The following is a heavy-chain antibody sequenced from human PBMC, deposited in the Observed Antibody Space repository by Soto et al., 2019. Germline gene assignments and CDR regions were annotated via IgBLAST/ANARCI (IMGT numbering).Heavy chain of an antibody. CDR1: GFTVDDYG. D-gene: IGHD4-17*01. V-gene: IGHV3-20*01. J-gene: IGHJ5*02. CDR3: ARDQEDYGDLGDWFDP. Sequence: EVQLVESGGGVVRPGGSLRLSCAASGFTVDDYGMSRVRQAPGKGLEWVSGINWNGGSTGYADSVKGRFTISRDNAKNSLYLQMNSLRAEDTALYHCARDQEDYGDLGDWFDPWGHGTLVTVSS. CDR2: INWNGGST.